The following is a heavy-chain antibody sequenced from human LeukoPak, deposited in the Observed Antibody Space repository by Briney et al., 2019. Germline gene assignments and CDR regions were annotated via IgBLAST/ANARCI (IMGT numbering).Heavy chain of an antibody. J-gene: IGHJ3*02. CDR1: GFTFSSYG. D-gene: IGHD6-6*01. Sequence: GGSLRLSCAASGFTFSSYGMHRVRQAPGKGLEWVAFVRFDGSNKYYADSVKGRFTISRDNSKNTLYLQVNSLRAEDTAVYYCAKSSSGLYAFDIWGQGTMVTVSS. CDR3: AKSSSGLYAFDI. V-gene: IGHV3-30*02. CDR2: VRFDGSNK.